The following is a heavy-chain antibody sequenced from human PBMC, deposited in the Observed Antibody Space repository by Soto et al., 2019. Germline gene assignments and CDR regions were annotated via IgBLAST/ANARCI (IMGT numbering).Heavy chain of an antibody. V-gene: IGHV4-34*01. D-gene: IGHD3-10*01. J-gene: IGHJ6*04. CDR2: VNHSGST. CDR3: ATREGLGIARGVDHDGIDV. CDR1: GGSFSGYY. Sequence: QVQLQQWGAGLLKASETLAITAAVYGGSFSGYYWSWIRHPPGKGLEWIGEVNHSGSTNYNPSLNGRATQSVATSNNHFSLNGGSVTASVKAVYYCATREGLGIARGVDHDGIDVWGKGNTVTVSS.